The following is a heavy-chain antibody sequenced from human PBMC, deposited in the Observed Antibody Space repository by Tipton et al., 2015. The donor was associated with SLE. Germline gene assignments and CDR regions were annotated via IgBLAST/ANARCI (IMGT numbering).Heavy chain of an antibody. D-gene: IGHD4-11*01. J-gene: IGHJ5*02. Sequence: LRLSCTVSGGSISSGGYYWSWIRQPPGKGLEWIGYIYYSGSTNYNPSLKSRVTISVDTSKNQFSLKLSSVTAADTAVYYCARRLPPERFDPWGQGTLVTVSA. CDR3: ARRLPPERFDP. CDR2: IYYSGST. CDR1: GGSISSGGYY. V-gene: IGHV4-61*08.